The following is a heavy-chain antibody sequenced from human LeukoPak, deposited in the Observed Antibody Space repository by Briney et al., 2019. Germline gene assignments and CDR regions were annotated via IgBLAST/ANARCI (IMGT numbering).Heavy chain of an antibody. CDR2: INSDGSST. Sequence: GGSLRLSRAASGFTFSSYWMHWVRQAPGKGLVWVSRINSDGSSTSYADSVKGRFTISRDNAKNTLYLQMNSLRAEDTAVYYCARVDYGGNSFDYWGQGTLVTVSS. CDR3: ARVDYGGNSFDY. J-gene: IGHJ4*02. CDR1: GFTFSSYW. D-gene: IGHD4-23*01. V-gene: IGHV3-74*01.